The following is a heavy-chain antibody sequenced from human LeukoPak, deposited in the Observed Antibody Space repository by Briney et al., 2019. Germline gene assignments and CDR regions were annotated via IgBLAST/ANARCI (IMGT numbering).Heavy chain of an antibody. D-gene: IGHD1-26*01. CDR2: IDIGGAGT. J-gene: IGHJ6*01. Sequence: GGSLRLSCTASGFTLSSYAMSWVRQAPGKGLEWVSGIDIGGAGTYYADSVMGRFTISRDNSKNTDFLQMNSLRADDTAVYYCAKMSGLYFYAMDVWGQGTTVTVSS. V-gene: IGHV3-23*01. CDR3: AKMSGLYFYAMDV. CDR1: GFTLSSYA.